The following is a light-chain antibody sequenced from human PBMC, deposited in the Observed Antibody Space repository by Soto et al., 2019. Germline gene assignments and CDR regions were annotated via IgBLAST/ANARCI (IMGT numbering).Light chain of an antibody. CDR1: QSISSY. J-gene: IGKJ5*01. Sequence: EILLTQSPATLSLSPGERATLSCGASQSISSYLAWYQQKPGQAPRLLIYDAFSRATGIPARFSGSGSGTDFTLTISSLETEDFAVYYCQQRSNWPRITFGHGTRLEIK. CDR2: DAF. V-gene: IGKV3-11*01. CDR3: QQRSNWPRIT.